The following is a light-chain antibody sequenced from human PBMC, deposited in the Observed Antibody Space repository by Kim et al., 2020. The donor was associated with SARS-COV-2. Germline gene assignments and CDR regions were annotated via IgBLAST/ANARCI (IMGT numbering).Light chain of an antibody. CDR1: SGHSSYA. CDR2: LNSDGSH. V-gene: IGLV4-69*01. Sequence: QLVLTQSPSASASLGASVKLTCTLSSGHSSYAIAWHQQQPEKGPRYLMNLNSDGSHSKGDGIPDRFSGSSSGAERYLIISGLQSEDEADYYCQTWGTGIWVFGGGTQLTVL. CDR3: QTWGTGIWV. J-gene: IGLJ3*02.